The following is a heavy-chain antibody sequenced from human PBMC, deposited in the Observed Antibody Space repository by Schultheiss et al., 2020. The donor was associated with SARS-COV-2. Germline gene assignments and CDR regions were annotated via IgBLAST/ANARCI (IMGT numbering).Heavy chain of an antibody. V-gene: IGHV1-24*01. J-gene: IGHJ6*02. CDR1: GYTLTELS. Sequence: ASVKVSCKVSGYTLTELSMHWVRQAPGKGLEWMGGFDPEDGETIYAQKFQGRVTMTEDTSTDTAYMELSSLRSEDTAVYYCARGRQTEGWYSSSWTPYYGMDVWGQGTTVTVSS. D-gene: IGHD6-13*01. CDR2: FDPEDGET. CDR3: ARGRQTEGWYSSSWTPYYGMDV.